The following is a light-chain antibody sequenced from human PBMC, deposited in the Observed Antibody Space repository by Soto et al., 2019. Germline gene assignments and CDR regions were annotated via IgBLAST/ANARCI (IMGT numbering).Light chain of an antibody. V-gene: IGLV2-23*01. Sequence: QSALTQRASVSASPGQSITISCTGRSSDVGGYNLVSWYQQHPGKAPQLMIFGATYRPSGVSNRFSASKSGNTASLTISGLQAEDEADYYCCSYAGSNTYVFGTGTKLTVL. CDR2: GAT. CDR1: SSDVGGYNL. J-gene: IGLJ1*01. CDR3: CSYAGSNTYV.